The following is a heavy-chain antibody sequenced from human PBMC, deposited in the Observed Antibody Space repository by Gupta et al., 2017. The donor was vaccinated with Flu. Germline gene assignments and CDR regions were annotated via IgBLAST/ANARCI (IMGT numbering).Heavy chain of an antibody. Sequence: EVQLVESGGGLVQPGRSLRLSCTASGFTFGDYAMSWFRQAPGKGLEWVGFIRSKAYGGTTEYAASVKGRFTISRDDSKSIAYLQMNSLKTEDTAVYYCTRVKGRRDLNWFDPWGQGTLVTVSS. V-gene: IGHV3-49*03. CDR3: TRVKGRRDLNWFDP. D-gene: IGHD3/OR15-3a*01. J-gene: IGHJ5*02. CDR1: GFTFGDYA. CDR2: IRSKAYGGTT.